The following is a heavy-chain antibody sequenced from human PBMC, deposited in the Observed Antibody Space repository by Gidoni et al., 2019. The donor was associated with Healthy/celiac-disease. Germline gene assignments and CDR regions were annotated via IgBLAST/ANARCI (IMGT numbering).Heavy chain of an antibody. CDR1: GSTFSSYA. CDR2: INGSGGSK. V-gene: IGHV3-23*01. D-gene: IGHD2-8*01. CDR3: AKENVLMVYASQGFDY. Sequence: ELQLLESGGGLVQPGGSLSLSRPASGSTFSSYAMSCVRQAPGKGLEWVSAINGSGGSKYYADSMKGRFTISKDNSKNTLYLQMNSLRAEDTAVYYCAKENVLMVYASQGFDYWGQGTLVTVSS. J-gene: IGHJ4*02.